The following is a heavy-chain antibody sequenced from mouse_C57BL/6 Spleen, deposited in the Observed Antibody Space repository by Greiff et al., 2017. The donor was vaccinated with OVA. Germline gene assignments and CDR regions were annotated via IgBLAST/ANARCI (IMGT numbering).Heavy chain of an antibody. CDR3: ARGDYYGSSYDAMDY. J-gene: IGHJ4*01. D-gene: IGHD1-1*01. CDR1: GYAFSSYW. CDR2: IYPGDGDT. Sequence: VQLQQSGAELVKPGASVKISCKASGYAFSSYWMNWVKQRPGKGLEWIGQIYPGDGDTNYNGKFKGKATLTADKSSSTAYMQLSSLTSEDSAVYFCARGDYYGSSYDAMDYWGQGTSVTVSS. V-gene: IGHV1-80*01.